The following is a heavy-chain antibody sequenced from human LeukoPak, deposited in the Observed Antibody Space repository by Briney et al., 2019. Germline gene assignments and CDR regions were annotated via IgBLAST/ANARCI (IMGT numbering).Heavy chain of an antibody. Sequence: GGSPRLSCAVSGITLSNHGMSWVRQAPGKGLEWVAGISDSGGRTNYADSVKGRFTISRGNPKNTLYLQMNSLRAEDTAVYFCAKRGVVIRVILVGFHKEAYYFDSWGQGALVTVSS. CDR2: ISDSGGRT. CDR1: GITLSNHG. V-gene: IGHV3-23*01. CDR3: AKRGVVIRVILVGFHKEAYYFDS. J-gene: IGHJ4*02. D-gene: IGHD3-22*01.